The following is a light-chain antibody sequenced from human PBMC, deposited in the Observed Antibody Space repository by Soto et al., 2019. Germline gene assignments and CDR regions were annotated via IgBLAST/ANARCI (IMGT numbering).Light chain of an antibody. Sequence: IQLTQSPSSLSASVGDRVTITCRASQGISSYLAWYQQKPGKAPKLLIYAASTLQSGVPSRFSGSGSGTEFTLTISSLQPDDFGTYYCQPFKSYSLTFGGGTKVDIK. V-gene: IGKV1-9*01. CDR3: QPFKSYSLT. J-gene: IGKJ4*01. CDR1: QGISSY. CDR2: AAS.